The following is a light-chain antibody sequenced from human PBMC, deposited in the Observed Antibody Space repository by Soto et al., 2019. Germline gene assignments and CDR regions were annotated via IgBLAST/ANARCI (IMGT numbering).Light chain of an antibody. Sequence: QSALIQPPSVSGSPGQSVTISCTGTSSDVGSYDYVSWYQQHPGTVPKPMIYNVNTQPSGVPDRFSGSKSGNTASLTISGLQAEDEADYYCCSDAGSYTFVFGTGTKVTVL. V-gene: IGLV2-11*01. CDR2: NVN. J-gene: IGLJ1*01. CDR3: CSDAGSYTFV. CDR1: SSDVGSYDY.